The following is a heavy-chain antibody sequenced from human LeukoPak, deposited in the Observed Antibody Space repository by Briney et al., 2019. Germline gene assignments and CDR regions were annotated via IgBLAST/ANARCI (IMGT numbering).Heavy chain of an antibody. J-gene: IGHJ5*02. CDR2: IYYSGST. CDR3: ARRRGSSSYNWFDP. D-gene: IGHD6-13*01. V-gene: IGHV4-59*08. CDR1: GGSISSYY. Sequence: SETLSLTCTVSGGSISSYYWSWIRQPPGKGLEWIGYIYYSGSTNYNPSLKSRVTISVDTSKNQFSLKLSSVAAADTAVYYCARRRGSSSYNWFDPWGQGTLVTVSS.